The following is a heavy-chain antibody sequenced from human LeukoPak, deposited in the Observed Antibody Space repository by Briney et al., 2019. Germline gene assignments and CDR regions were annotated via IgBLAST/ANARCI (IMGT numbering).Heavy chain of an antibody. CDR1: GFTFSWFT. J-gene: IGHJ4*02. V-gene: IGHV3-72*01. Sequence: AGGSLRLSCAASGFTFSWFTMDWARQAPGKGLEWVGRIRNKANSYTTEYAASVKGRFTISRDDSKNSLYLQMNSLKCEDTAVYYCAREWDSGSYYLGYFDYWGQGTLVTVSS. CDR3: AREWDSGSYYLGYFDY. CDR2: IRNKANSYTT. D-gene: IGHD1-26*01.